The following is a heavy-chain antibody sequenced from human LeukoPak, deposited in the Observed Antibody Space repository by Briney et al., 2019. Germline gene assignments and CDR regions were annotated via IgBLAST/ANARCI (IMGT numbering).Heavy chain of an antibody. CDR1: GYTFTSYD. CDR3: AREYSGSYYYYYYMDV. Sequence: GASVKVSCKASGYTFTSYDINWVRQAPGQGLEWMGGIIPIFGTANYAQKFQGRVTITADESTSTAYMELSSLRSEDTAVYYCAREYSGSYYYYYYMDVWGKGTTVTVSS. D-gene: IGHD1-26*01. J-gene: IGHJ6*03. V-gene: IGHV1-69*13. CDR2: IIPIFGTA.